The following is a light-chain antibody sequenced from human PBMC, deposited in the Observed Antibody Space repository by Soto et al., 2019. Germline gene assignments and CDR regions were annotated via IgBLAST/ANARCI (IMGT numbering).Light chain of an antibody. Sequence: EIVLTHCPGTLSLSPGERATLSCRASQSVSSYLAWYQQKPGQAPRLLIYDASNRATGIPARFSGSGSGTDFTLTISSLEPEDFAVYYCQQRSNWPRTFGQGTKVDIK. CDR3: QQRSNWPRT. CDR2: DAS. CDR1: QSVSSY. J-gene: IGKJ1*01. V-gene: IGKV3-11*01.